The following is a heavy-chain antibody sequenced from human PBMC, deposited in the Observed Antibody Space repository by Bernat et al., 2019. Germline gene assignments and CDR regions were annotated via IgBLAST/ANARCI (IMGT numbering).Heavy chain of an antibody. J-gene: IGHJ4*02. V-gene: IGHV3-15*01. CDR3: TTASDRNY. CDR2: IKSKTDGGTT. CDR1: GFTFSNAW. Sequence: EVQLVESGGGLVKPGGSLRLSCAASGFTFSNAWMSWVRQAPGKGLEWVSRIKSKTDGGTTDYAAPVKGRFTISRDDSKNTLYLQMNSLKTEDTAVYYCTTASDRNYWGQGTLVTVSS.